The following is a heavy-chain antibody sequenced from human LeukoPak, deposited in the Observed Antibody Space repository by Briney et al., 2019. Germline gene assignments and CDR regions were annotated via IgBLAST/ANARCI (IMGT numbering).Heavy chain of an antibody. CDR3: AREIAAAVDY. CDR2: IIHSGST. Sequence: SETLSLTCAVYGGSFSGYYWSWIRQPPGKGLEWIGEIIHSGSTNYKPSLKSRVTISVDTSKNQFSLKLSSVTAADTAVYYCAREIAAAVDYWGQGTLVTVSS. V-gene: IGHV4-34*12. CDR1: GGSFSGYY. D-gene: IGHD6-13*01. J-gene: IGHJ4*02.